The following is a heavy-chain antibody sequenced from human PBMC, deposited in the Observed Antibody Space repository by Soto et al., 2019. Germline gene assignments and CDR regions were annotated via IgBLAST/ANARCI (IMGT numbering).Heavy chain of an antibody. CDR1: GGSISKYY. Sequence: SETLSLTCTVSGGSISKYYWSWIRQRPGRGLEWIGHIFYSGSTNYNPALKSRVTISVDTSKSQFSPKLSSVTAADTAVYYCAKDSGYNYGYFRWFDPWGQGTLVTV. J-gene: IGHJ5*02. V-gene: IGHV4-59*01. CDR3: AKDSGYNYGYFRWFDP. CDR2: IFYSGST. D-gene: IGHD5-18*01.